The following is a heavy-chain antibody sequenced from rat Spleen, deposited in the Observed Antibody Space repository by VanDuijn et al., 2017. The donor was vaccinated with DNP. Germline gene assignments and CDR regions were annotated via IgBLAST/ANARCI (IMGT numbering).Heavy chain of an antibody. D-gene: IGHD1-12*02. CDR1: GFTFSYYG. J-gene: IGHJ2*01. CDR2: ISASGGST. V-gene: IGHV5-19*01. Sequence: EVQLVESGGGLVQPGRSLKLSCAASGFTFSYYGMAWVRQAPKKGLEWGASISASGGSTSYRDSVKGRFTISRDNAKSILYLPMDSRRSEATATFYSTTDFEMGYWGQGVMVTVSS. CDR3: TTDFEMGY.